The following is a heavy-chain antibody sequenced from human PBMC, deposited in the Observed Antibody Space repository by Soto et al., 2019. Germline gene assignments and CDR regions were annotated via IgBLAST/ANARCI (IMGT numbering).Heavy chain of an antibody. V-gene: IGHV3-74*01. Sequence: GGSLRLSCAASGFTFSSYWMHWVRQAPGKGLGWVSRINSDGSSTSYADSVKGRFTISRDNAKNTLYLQMNSLRAEDTAVYYCARQFTHYYYYGMDVWGQGTTVTVSS. CDR1: GFTFSSYW. CDR2: INSDGSST. J-gene: IGHJ6*02. CDR3: ARQFTHYYYYGMDV.